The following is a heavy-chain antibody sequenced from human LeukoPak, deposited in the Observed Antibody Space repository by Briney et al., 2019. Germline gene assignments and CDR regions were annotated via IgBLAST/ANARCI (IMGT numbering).Heavy chain of an antibody. V-gene: IGHV3-30-3*01. D-gene: IGHD1-1*01. CDR1: GFTFSSYA. CDR3: ARSPEYNFSFDY. CDR2: ISYDGSNK. Sequence: GGSLRLSCAASGFTFSSYAMHWVRQAPGKGLEWVAVISYDGSNKYYADSVKGRFTISRDNSKNTLYLQMNSLRAEDTAVYYCARSPEYNFSFDYWGQGTLVTVFS. J-gene: IGHJ4*02.